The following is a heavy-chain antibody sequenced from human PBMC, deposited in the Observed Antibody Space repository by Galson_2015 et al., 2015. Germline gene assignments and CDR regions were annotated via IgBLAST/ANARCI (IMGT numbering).Heavy chain of an antibody. V-gene: IGHV3-30*02. CDR3: AKDRYYYDTSSYRGWDY. J-gene: IGHJ4*02. D-gene: IGHD3-22*01. CDR2: NK. Sequence: NKKYADSVKGRSTISRDNSKNTLYLQMNSLKAEDTAVYFCAKDRYYYDTSSYRGWDYWGQGILVTVSS.